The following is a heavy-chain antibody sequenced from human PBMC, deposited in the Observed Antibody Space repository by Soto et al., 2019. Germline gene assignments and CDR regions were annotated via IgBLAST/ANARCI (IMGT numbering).Heavy chain of an antibody. CDR2: IYYSGST. Sequence: SETLSLTCTVSGGSISSYYWSWIRQPPGKGLEWIGYIYYSGSTNYNPSLKSRVTISVDTSKNQFSLKLSSVTAADTAVYYCATGGEYVSRLFDYWGLGTLVTVSS. CDR3: ATGGEYVSRLFDY. D-gene: IGHD2-21*01. V-gene: IGHV4-59*01. CDR1: GGSISSYY. J-gene: IGHJ4*02.